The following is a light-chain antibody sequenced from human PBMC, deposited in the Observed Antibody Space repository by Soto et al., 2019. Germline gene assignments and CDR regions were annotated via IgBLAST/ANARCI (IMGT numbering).Light chain of an antibody. Sequence: EIVLTQSPGTLSLSPGERATLSCRASQSVSSSYLAWYQQKPGQAPRILIYGASSRATGIPDRFSGSGSGTDFTLTICRLEPEDFAVYYCQQYGSSPPFTFGPGTKVDIK. V-gene: IGKV3-20*01. CDR2: GAS. J-gene: IGKJ3*01. CDR1: QSVSSSY. CDR3: QQYGSSPPFT.